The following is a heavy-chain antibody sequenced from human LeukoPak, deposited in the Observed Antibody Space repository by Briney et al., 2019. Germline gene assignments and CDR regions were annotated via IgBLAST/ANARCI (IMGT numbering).Heavy chain of an antibody. CDR2: IIPIFGTA. Sequence: SVKVSCKASGGTFSSYAISWVRQAPGQGLEWMGGIIPIFGTANYAQKFQGRVTITADESTSTAYMELSSLRSDDTAVYYCARDVRWLNSGWGSGTYYAPYFDYWGQGTLVTVSS. CDR3: ARDVRWLNSGWGSGTYYAPYFDY. D-gene: IGHD3-10*01. CDR1: GGTFSSYA. V-gene: IGHV1-69*13. J-gene: IGHJ4*02.